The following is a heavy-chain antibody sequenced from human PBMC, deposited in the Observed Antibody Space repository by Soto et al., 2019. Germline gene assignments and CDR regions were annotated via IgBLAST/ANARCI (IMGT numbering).Heavy chain of an antibody. V-gene: IGHV3-23*01. CDR3: AKDRYPRGAFDI. CDR1: GFTFSSYP. J-gene: IGHJ3*02. Sequence: EVQLLESGGGLVQPGGSLRLSCAASGFTFSSYPMTWVRQAPGKGLEWVSTISGNGDSTYCADSVKGRFTISRDNPKNTLYLQMNSLRAEDTAVYYCAKDRYPRGAFDIWGQGTMVTVSS. D-gene: IGHD1-20*01. CDR2: ISGNGDST.